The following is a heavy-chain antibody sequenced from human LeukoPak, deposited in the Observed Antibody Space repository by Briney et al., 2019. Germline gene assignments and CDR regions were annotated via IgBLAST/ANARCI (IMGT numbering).Heavy chain of an antibody. J-gene: IGHJ4*02. CDR3: AAARYSSGWSIDY. Sequence: SETLSLTCTVSGDSISNNNYCWAWVRQPPGKGLEWIGSIYYSGSTYHNPSLKSRVTISVDTSMNQFSLKLSTVTAADTAVYYCAAARYSSGWSIDYWGQGTLVTVSS. V-gene: IGHV4-39*07. CDR1: GDSISNNNYC. CDR2: IYYSGST. D-gene: IGHD6-19*01.